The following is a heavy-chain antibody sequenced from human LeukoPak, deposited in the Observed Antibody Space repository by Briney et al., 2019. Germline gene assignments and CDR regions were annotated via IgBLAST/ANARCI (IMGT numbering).Heavy chain of an antibody. CDR3: ARRNYYYYYGMDV. CDR2: IYTSGST. CDR1: GGSISSGSYY. J-gene: IGHJ6*02. Sequence: SQTLSLTCTVSGGSISSGSYYWSWIRQPAGKGLESIGRIYTSGSTNYNPSLKSRVTISVDTSKNQFSLKLSSVTAADTAVYYCARRNYYYYYGMDVWGQGTTVTVSS. V-gene: IGHV4-61*02.